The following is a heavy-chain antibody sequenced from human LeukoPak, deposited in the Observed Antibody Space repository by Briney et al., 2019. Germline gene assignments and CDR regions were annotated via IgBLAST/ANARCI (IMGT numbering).Heavy chain of an antibody. J-gene: IGHJ4*02. Sequence: GGSLRLSCAASGFTFGSYTMSWVRQAPGKGLEWVSTITTSDGNTYYADSVKGRFTVSRDNSKNTLFLQMNSLRAEDTAVYYCAKDGGLWVSAHWGDSWGRGTLVTVSS. CDR3: AKDGGLWVSAHWGDS. CDR2: ITTSDGNT. D-gene: IGHD7-27*01. CDR1: GFTFGSYT. V-gene: IGHV3-23*01.